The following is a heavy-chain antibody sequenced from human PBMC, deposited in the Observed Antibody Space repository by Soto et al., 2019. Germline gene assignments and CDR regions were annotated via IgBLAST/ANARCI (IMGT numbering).Heavy chain of an antibody. CDR2: IYSGGST. J-gene: IGHJ6*03. CDR3: ARVGRGSQRLVRRRFYYYMDV. Sequence: EVQLVESGGGLVQPGGSLRLSCAASGFTVSSNYMSWVRQAPGKGLEWVSVIYSGGSTYYADSVKGRFTISRDNSKNTLYLQMNSLRAEDTAVYYCARVGRGSQRLVRRRFYYYMDVWGKGTTVTVSS. D-gene: IGHD6-19*01. CDR1: GFTVSSNY. V-gene: IGHV3-66*01.